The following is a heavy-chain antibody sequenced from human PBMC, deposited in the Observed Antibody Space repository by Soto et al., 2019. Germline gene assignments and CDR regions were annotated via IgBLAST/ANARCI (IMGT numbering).Heavy chain of an antibody. CDR2: ISGSGGST. V-gene: IGHV3-23*01. Sequence: GGSLRLSCAASGFTFSSYAMSWVRQAPGKGLEWVSAISGSGGSTYYADSVKGRFIISRDNSKNTLSLQINSLKAEDTALFYCAKHMAVAGALDYWGQGTLVTVSS. CDR3: AKHMAVAGALDY. CDR1: GFTFSSYA. J-gene: IGHJ4*02. D-gene: IGHD6-19*01.